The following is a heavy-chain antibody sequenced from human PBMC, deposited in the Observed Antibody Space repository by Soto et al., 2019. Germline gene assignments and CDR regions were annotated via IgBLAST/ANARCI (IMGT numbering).Heavy chain of an antibody. V-gene: IGHV3-73*01. CDR3: TRSPTYNWNYPHQLAI. D-gene: IGHD1-7*01. CDR1: GFTFSGSA. CDR2: IRSKANSYAT. Sequence: GGSLRLSCAASGFTFSGSAMHWVRQASGKGLEWVGRIRSKANSYATAYAASVKGRFTISRDDSKNTAYLQMNSLKTEDTAVYYCTRSPTYNWNYPHQLAIWGQGTMVTVSS. J-gene: IGHJ3*02.